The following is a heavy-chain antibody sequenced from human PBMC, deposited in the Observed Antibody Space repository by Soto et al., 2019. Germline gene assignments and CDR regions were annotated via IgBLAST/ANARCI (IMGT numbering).Heavy chain of an antibody. CDR2: MNPSSGNT. CDR1: GYTFTSYD. Sequence: QVQLVQSGAEVKKPGASVKVSCKASGYTFTSYDINWVRQATGQGLEWMGWMNPSSGNTGYAEKFQGRVTMARNTSISTAYMELSNLRSEDTAVYYCAVYGGNRYWYFDLWGRGTLVTVSS. V-gene: IGHV1-8*01. CDR3: AVYGGNRYWYFDL. J-gene: IGHJ2*01. D-gene: IGHD4-17*01.